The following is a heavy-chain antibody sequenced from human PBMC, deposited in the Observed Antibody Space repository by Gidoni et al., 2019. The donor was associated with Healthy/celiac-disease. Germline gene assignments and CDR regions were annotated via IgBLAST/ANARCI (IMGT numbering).Heavy chain of an antibody. CDR1: GFTVSRYW. Sequence: EVQLLESGGGLVQPGGSLRLSCAAAGFTVSRYWMSWVRQAPGKGLEWVANIKQDGSEKYYVGSVMGRFTISSDNANNSLYLHLNSLRADATAVYYCATDGRVGLQYPNYWGQGTLVTVSS. D-gene: IGHD4-4*01. V-gene: IGHV3-7*01. J-gene: IGHJ4*02. CDR2: IKQDGSEK. CDR3: ATDGRVGLQYPNY.